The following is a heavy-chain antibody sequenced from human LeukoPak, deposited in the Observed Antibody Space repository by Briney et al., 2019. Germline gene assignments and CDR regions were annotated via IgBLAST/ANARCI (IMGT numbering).Heavy chain of an antibody. D-gene: IGHD3-22*01. V-gene: IGHV1-18*01. CDR3: ARGGTDYYYDSSGYFDY. J-gene: IGHJ4*02. Sequence: ASVKVSCTASGYTFTSYGISWVRQAPGQGLEWMGWISAYNGNTNYAQKLQGRVTMTTDTSTSTAYMELRSLRSDDTAVYYCARGGTDYYYDSSGYFDYWGQGTLVTVSS. CDR1: GYTFTSYG. CDR2: ISAYNGNT.